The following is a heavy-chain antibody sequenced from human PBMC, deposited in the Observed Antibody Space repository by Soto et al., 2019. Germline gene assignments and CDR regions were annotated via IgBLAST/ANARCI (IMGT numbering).Heavy chain of an antibody. CDR3: VRYHIGVGIDY. CDR1: GFMFSSYW. D-gene: IGHD2-21*01. Sequence: EVQLVESGGGLVQPGGSLRLSCAASGFMFSSYWMHWVRQAPGKGPVWVSHIDSDGSDTTYADSVKGRFTISRDNAKNTLYLQKNSLRAEDTAVYYCVRYHIGVGIDYWGLGTLVTVSS. V-gene: IGHV3-74*01. CDR2: IDSDGSDT. J-gene: IGHJ4*02.